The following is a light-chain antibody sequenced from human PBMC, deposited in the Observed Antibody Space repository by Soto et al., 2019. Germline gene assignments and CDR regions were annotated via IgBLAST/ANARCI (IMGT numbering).Light chain of an antibody. V-gene: IGLV2-23*02. CDR3: YSYAGNDTPWM. Sequence: QSVLTQPASVSGSPGQSITISCTGTSSDIGSYNLVSWYQHHPGIAPKLIIYEVNKRPSGVSNRFSGSKSGNTASLTISGLQAEDEADYYCYSYAGNDTPWMFGGGTQLTVL. J-gene: IGLJ3*02. CDR2: EVN. CDR1: SSDIGSYNL.